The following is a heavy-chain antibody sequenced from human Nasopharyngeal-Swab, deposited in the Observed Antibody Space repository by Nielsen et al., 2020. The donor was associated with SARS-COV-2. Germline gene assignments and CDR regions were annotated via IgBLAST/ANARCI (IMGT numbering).Heavy chain of an antibody. CDR3: AAAYCSGTKCYSFDH. J-gene: IGHJ4*02. CDR2: AIPVYGTP. CDR1: GGTFNKYG. Sequence: SVKVSCKTSGGTFNKYGVSWVRQAPGQGLEWMGVAIPVYGTPNYAPRFQGRVTIVAGRDTNTAYMELSGLTSEDTAIYFCAAAYCSGTKCYSFDHWGQGTQVTVSS. V-gene: IGHV1-69*06. D-gene: IGHD2-15*01.